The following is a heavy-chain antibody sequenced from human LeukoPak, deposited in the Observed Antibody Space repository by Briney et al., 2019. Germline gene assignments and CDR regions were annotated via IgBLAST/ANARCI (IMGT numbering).Heavy chain of an antibody. CDR1: GFTFSSYS. Sequence: PGGSLRLSCAASGFTFSSYSMNWVRQAPGKGLEWVSSISSSSSYIYYADSVKGRFTISRDNAKNSLYLRMNSLRAEDTAVYYCAKRRESGIGSLYYFDYWGQGTLVTVSS. D-gene: IGHD3-16*01. V-gene: IGHV3-21*01. CDR3: AKRRESGIGSLYYFDY. J-gene: IGHJ4*02. CDR2: ISSSSSYI.